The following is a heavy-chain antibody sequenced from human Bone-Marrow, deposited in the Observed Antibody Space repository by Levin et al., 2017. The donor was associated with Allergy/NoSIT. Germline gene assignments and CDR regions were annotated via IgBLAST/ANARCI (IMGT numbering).Heavy chain of an antibody. D-gene: IGHD6-19*01. J-gene: IGHJ4*02. CDR2: ISTGSNFI. CDR3: VSSGFYPDN. V-gene: IGHV3-21*01. Sequence: GESLKISCAASGFTFSSSKMNWVRQAPGKGLEWVSGISTGSNFIYYADSVKGRFTISRDNARQSVLLQMNTLRTEDTAVYYCVSSGFYPDNWGQGTLVTVSS. CDR1: GFTFSSSK.